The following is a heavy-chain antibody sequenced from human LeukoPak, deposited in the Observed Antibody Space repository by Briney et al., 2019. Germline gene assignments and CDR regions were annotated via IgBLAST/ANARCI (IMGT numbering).Heavy chain of an antibody. J-gene: IGHJ4*02. D-gene: IGHD5-12*01. CDR1: GYTLSDLV. Sequence: ASVKVSCKVSGYTLSDLVIHWVRQAPGKGLEWMGGFDPEDGETIYAQKFQGRVTMTEDTSTDTAYMELSSLRSEDTAVYYCATDTTSGYKDYWGQGTLVTVSS. CDR2: FDPEDGET. CDR3: ATDTTSGYKDY. V-gene: IGHV1-24*01.